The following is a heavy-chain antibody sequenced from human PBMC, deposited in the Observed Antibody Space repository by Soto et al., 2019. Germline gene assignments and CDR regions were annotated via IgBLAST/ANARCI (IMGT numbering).Heavy chain of an antibody. CDR2: INAGNGKT. CDR3: ARASSLIY. D-gene: IGHD3-16*01. V-gene: IGHV1-3*01. CDR1: GYTFSNYA. J-gene: IGHJ4*02. Sequence: ASVKVSCKASGYTFSNYATHWVRQAPGQRLEWMGWINAGNGKTKYSQNFQGRVTITRDTSASTAYMELSSLRSEDTAVYYCARASSLIYWGQGTLVTVSS.